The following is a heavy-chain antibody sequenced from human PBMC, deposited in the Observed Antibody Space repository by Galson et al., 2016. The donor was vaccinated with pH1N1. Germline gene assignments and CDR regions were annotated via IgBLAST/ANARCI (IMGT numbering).Heavy chain of an antibody. Sequence: QSGAEVKKPGESLRISCMASGYSFNDYWIGWVRQMPGKGLEWMGIIYPGDSDTRYRPSFPDQVTISADSSTTTAYLQWSSLKASDTAIYYCAREPGGKFDYWGQGTLVTVSS. J-gene: IGHJ4*02. CDR3: AREPGGKFDY. CDR2: IYPGDSDT. V-gene: IGHV5-51*01. D-gene: IGHD1-14*01. CDR1: GYSFNDYW.